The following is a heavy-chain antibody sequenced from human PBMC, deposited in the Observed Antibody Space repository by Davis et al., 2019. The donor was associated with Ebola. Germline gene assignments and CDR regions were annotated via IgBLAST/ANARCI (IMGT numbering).Heavy chain of an antibody. CDR2: INAGNGNT. Sequence: ASVKVSCKASGYTFTSYAMHWVRQAPGQRLEWMGWINAGNGNTKYSQKFQGRVTMTTDTSTSTAYMELRSLRSDDTAVYYCARDRGYYDILTGYSKNDYWGQGTLVTVSS. J-gene: IGHJ4*02. D-gene: IGHD3-9*01. CDR1: GYTFTSYA. V-gene: IGHV1-3*01. CDR3: ARDRGYYDILTGYSKNDY.